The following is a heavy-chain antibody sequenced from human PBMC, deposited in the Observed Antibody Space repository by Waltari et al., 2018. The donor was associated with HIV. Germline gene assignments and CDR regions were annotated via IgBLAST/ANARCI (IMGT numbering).Heavy chain of an antibody. V-gene: IGHV3-74*01. CDR3: ARAGRDGKLPPDY. Sequence: EVQLVESGGGLVQPGGSLRLSCAASGFTFSSYWTHWVRQAPGKGLVGVSRIKSDGSSTRYEDSGKGRFTISRDNAKNTLYLQMNSLRAEDTAVYYCARAGRDGKLPPDYWGQGTLVTVSS. CDR2: IKSDGSST. D-gene: IGHD1-7*01. J-gene: IGHJ4*02. CDR1: GFTFSSYW.